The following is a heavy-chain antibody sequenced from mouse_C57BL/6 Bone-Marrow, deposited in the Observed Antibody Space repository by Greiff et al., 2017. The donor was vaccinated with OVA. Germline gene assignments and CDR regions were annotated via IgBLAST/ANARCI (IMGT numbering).Heavy chain of an antibody. CDR3: TRGGYYYGSSYEAMDD. Sequence: QVQLQQSGAELVRPGASVTLSCKASGYTFTDYEMHWVKQTPVHGLEWIGAIDPETGGTAYNQKFKGKAILTADKSSSTAYMERRSLTSEDSAVDYCTRGGYYYGSSYEAMDDWGQGTSVTVSS. V-gene: IGHV1-15*01. CDR2: IDPETGGT. D-gene: IGHD1-1*01. CDR1: GYTFTDYE. J-gene: IGHJ4*01.